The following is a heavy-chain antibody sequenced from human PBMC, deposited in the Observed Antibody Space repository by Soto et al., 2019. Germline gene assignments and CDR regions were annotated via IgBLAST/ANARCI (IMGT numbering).Heavy chain of an antibody. CDR1: GYTFTSYG. CDR3: ARLEGPTPQEDADYYYSGMDV. J-gene: IGHJ6*02. V-gene: IGHV1-18*01. CDR2: ISAYNGNT. Sequence: QVQLVQSGAEVKKPGASVKVSCKASGYTFTSYGISWVRQAPGQGLEWMGWISAYNGNTNYAQKLQGRVTMTTDTSTSTAYMELRSLRSDDTAVYYCARLEGPTPQEDADYYYSGMDVWGQGTTVTVSS.